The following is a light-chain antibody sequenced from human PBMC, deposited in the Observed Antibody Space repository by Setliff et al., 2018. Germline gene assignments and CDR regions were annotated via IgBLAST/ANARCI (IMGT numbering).Light chain of an antibody. CDR2: DVS. CDR1: SSDVGGYNY. Sequence: QSVLTQPASVSGSPGQSITISCTGTSSDVGGYNYVSWYQQHPGNAPKLMIYDVSNRPSGVSNRLSGSKSGNTASLTISGLQAEDETDYYCSSYTSSSTLVFGGGTQLTVL. J-gene: IGLJ2*01. CDR3: SSYTSSSTLV. V-gene: IGLV2-14*03.